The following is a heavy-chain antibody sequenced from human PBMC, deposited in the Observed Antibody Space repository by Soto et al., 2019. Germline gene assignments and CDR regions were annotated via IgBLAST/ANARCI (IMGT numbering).Heavy chain of an antibody. CDR3: TKDEGQGYCTL. CDR1: GFTFSSYE. D-gene: IGHD2-8*01. J-gene: IGHJ3*01. Sequence: EVQLVESGGGLVQPGGSLRLSCAASGFTFSSYEMNWVRQAPGKGLEWVSYISSSGSTIYYADSVKGRFTISRDNAKRSLYLQVNSLRAEDTAVYYCTKDEGQGYCTLWDQGTMVTVSS. V-gene: IGHV3-48*03. CDR2: ISSSGSTI.